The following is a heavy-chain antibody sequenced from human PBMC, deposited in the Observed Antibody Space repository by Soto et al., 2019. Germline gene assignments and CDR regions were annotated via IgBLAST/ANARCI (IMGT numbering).Heavy chain of an antibody. J-gene: IGHJ6*02. V-gene: IGHV3-48*02. CDR1: GFTFSNYN. Sequence: EVQLVESGGGLVQPGGSLRLSCAASGFTFSNYNMNWVRQAPGKGLEWVSYLSSRSSVIYYADSVKGRFTISRDNAKNSLYLQLNSLRDEDTAVYYCARDCEKGYGMDVWGQGTTVTVSS. CDR3: ARDCEKGYGMDV. CDR2: LSSRSSVI.